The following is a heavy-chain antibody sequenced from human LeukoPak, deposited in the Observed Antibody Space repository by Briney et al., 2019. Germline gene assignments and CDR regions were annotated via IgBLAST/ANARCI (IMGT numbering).Heavy chain of an antibody. CDR3: ARDGGYCSSTSCQYYFDY. Sequence: GGSLRLSCAASGSTFSSYAMHWVRQAPGKGLEWVAVISYDGSNKYYADSVKGRFTISRDNSKNTLYLQMNSLRAEDTAVYYCARDGGYCSSTSCQYYFDYWGQGTLVTVSS. J-gene: IGHJ4*02. V-gene: IGHV3-30-3*01. CDR1: GSTFSSYA. D-gene: IGHD2-2*01. CDR2: ISYDGSNK.